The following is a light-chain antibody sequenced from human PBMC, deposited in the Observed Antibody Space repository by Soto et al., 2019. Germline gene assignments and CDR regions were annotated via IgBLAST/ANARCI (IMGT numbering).Light chain of an antibody. Sequence: QSVLTQPASVSGSPGQSITISCTGTSGDIVSYNRVSWYQQHPGKAPKLIIYEVTDRPSGVSNRFSGSKSGNTASLTISGLQAEDEAEYYCSSYTNINTRACVFGTGTKVTVL. J-gene: IGLJ1*01. CDR1: SGDIVSYNR. CDR2: EVT. V-gene: IGLV2-14*01. CDR3: SSYTNINTRACV.